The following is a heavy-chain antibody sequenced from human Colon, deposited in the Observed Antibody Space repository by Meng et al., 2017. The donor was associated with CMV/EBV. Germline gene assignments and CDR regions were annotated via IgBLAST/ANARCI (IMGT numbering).Heavy chain of an antibody. CDR2: INWIGGSR. D-gene: IGHD2-2*01. J-gene: IGHJ4*02. V-gene: IGHV3-20*04. CDR1: GFIFDDYG. CDR3: AKVSSFQLLDYFDY. Sequence: GGSLRLSCAASGFIFDDYGMSWVRQAPGKGLEWVSGINWIGGSRGYADSVKGRFTISRDNAKNALYLQMSSLRAEDTALYYCAKVSSFQLLDYFDYWGQGTLVTVSS.